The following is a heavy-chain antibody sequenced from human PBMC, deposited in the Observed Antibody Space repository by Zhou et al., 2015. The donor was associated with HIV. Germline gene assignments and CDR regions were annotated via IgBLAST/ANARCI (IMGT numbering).Heavy chain of an antibody. CDR3: ALGVVDTAMVIHYYYGMDV. J-gene: IGHJ6*02. V-gene: IGHV1-69*12. CDR2: IIPIFGTA. Sequence: QVQLVQSGAEVKKPGSSVKVSCKASGGTFSSYAISWVRQAPGQGLEWMGGIIPIFGTANYAQKFQGRVTITADESTSTAYMELSSLRSEDTAVYYCALGVVDTAMVIHYYYGMDVWGQGTTVTVSS. CDR1: GGTFSSYA. D-gene: IGHD5-18*01.